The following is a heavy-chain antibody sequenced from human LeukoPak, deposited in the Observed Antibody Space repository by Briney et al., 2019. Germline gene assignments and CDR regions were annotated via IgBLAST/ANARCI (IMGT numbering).Heavy chain of an antibody. V-gene: IGHV4-39*07. Sequence: SETLSLTCIVSAGSIISSSYYWGWIRQPPGKGLEWIGSIYHSGSTNYNPSLKSRVTISVDKSKNQFSLKLSSVTAADTAVYYCARVGAFFGAGRFDIWGQGTMVTVSS. D-gene: IGHD6-19*01. CDR3: ARVGAFFGAGRFDI. CDR2: IYHSGST. CDR1: AGSIISSSYY. J-gene: IGHJ3*02.